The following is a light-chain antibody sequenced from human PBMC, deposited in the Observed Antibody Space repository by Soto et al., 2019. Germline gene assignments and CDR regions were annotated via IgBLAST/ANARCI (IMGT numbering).Light chain of an antibody. Sequence: QMTQSPSSLSASVGDRVTITCRASQGIRDELGWYQQKAGKAPNLLISAASRLQSGVPSRFSGRGSGTDFTLTISSLQPEDFATSYCLQDYDYPRTFGQGTKVDIK. CDR2: AAS. V-gene: IGKV1-6*01. CDR3: LQDYDYPRT. J-gene: IGKJ1*01. CDR1: QGIRDE.